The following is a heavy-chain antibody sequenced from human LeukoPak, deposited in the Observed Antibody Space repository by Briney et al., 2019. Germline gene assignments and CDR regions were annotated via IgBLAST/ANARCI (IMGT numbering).Heavy chain of an antibody. J-gene: IGHJ4*02. D-gene: IGHD3-10*01. Sequence: PSQTLSLTCTVSGGSISSGSYYWGWIRQPPGRGLEWIGIIYHSGSTYYNPSLRSRVTISVDTSKNQFSLKLSSVTAADTAVYFCARQTSYYSGSGSYYPGCYFDYWGQGTLVTVSS. CDR3: ARQTSYYSGSGSYYPGCYFDY. CDR2: IYHSGST. CDR1: GGSISSGSYY. V-gene: IGHV4-39*01.